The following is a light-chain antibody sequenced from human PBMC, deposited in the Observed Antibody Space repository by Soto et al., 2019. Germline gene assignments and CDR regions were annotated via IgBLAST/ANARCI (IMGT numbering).Light chain of an antibody. V-gene: IGKV3-20*01. CDR3: QRYGSSSYT. J-gene: IGKJ2*01. Sequence: EIVLTQSPGTLSLSPGERATLSCRASQSVSSSYLAWYQQKPGQAPRLLIYGASSRATGIPDRFSGSGSGTDFTLTISRLEPEDFAVDSWQRYGSSSYTFGQGTKLEIK. CDR2: GAS. CDR1: QSVSSSY.